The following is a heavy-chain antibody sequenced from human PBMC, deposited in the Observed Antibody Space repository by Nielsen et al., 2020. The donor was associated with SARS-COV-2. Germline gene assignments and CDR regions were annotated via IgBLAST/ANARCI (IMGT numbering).Heavy chain of an antibody. Sequence: GESLKISCVASGFNFANYWMNWVRQAPGRGLEWVANIKFDGSAKDYVDSVRGRFTISKDNPRNSLFLQMNSLRDEDTAVYYCARDGERWWNQGFFDLWGRGSLVTVSA. V-gene: IGHV3-7*01. D-gene: IGHD2-15*01. CDR3: ARDGERWWNQGFFDL. J-gene: IGHJ2*01. CDR2: IKFDGSAK. CDR1: GFNFANYW.